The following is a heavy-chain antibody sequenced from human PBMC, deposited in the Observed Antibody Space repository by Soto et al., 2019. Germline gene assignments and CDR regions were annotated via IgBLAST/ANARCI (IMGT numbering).Heavy chain of an antibody. J-gene: IGHJ6*02. CDR2: IDWDDDK. V-gene: IGHV2-70*13. Sequence: SGPTLVNPTQTVTLTCTCSGLSLSTSGMCVSCIREPPGKALEWLALIDWDDDKYYSTSLKTRLTISKDTSTNQVVLTMTNMDPVDTATYYCARIPYYDVSSGYQYFYYGMDVWGQGT. D-gene: IGHD3-22*01. CDR1: GLSLSTSGMC. CDR3: ARIPYYDVSSGYQYFYYGMDV.